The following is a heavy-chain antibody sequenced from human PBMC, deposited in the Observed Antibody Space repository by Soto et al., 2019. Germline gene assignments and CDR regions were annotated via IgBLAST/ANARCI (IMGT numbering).Heavy chain of an antibody. V-gene: IGHV3-23*01. D-gene: IGHD6-19*01. CDR1: GFFFSSYT. CDR3: ANARDPQWVRLPFDY. Sequence: EVQLLESGGGLVQPGGSLRLSCVGSGFFFSSYTMTWVRQAPGKGLEWVSSFSATSENTYYADSVRGRFTISRDNSKNTLFLQMNILTAEDTAMYYCANARDPQWVRLPFDYWGQGILVIVSS. CDR2: FSATSENT. J-gene: IGHJ4*02.